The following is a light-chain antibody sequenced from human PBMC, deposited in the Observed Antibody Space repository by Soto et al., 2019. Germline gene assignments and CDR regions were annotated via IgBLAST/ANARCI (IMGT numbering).Light chain of an antibody. CDR2: WAS. CDR3: QQYYATPLT. Sequence: DIVMNQSPDSLAVSLGERATINCKSSQSLLYSSNNKNYLAWYQQKPGQPPELLISWASTRESGLPDRFSGSGSGTDFTLTISSLQAEDVAVYYCQQYYATPLTFGGGTKVEIK. CDR1: QSLLYSSNNKNY. J-gene: IGKJ4*01. V-gene: IGKV4-1*01.